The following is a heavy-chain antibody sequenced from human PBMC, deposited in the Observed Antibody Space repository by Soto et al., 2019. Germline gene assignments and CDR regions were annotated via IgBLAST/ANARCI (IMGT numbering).Heavy chain of an antibody. D-gene: IGHD3-3*01. CDR3: ARWSYLDY. Sequence: PGGSLRLSCVASGIEFSNYAMSWVRQAPGKGLEWVSISSASGRSRYHADSVKGRFTISRDTSQSTLYLQMNSLRADDTAMYYCARWSYLDYWGQGTRVTVSS. CDR2: SSASGRSR. CDR1: GIEFSNYA. V-gene: IGHV3-23*01. J-gene: IGHJ4*02.